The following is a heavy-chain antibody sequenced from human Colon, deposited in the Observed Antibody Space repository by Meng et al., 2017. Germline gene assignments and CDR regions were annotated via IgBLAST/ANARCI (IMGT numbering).Heavy chain of an antibody. V-gene: IGHV4-30-4*01. Sequence: QVQLQESGPGLVKPSQTLSLTCTVAGGSISSGDYYWSWIRQPPGKGLEWIGYIYYSGSTYYNPSLKSRVTISVYTSKNQFSLKLSSMTAADTAVYYCARHTVIMLRGVTPTNWFDPWGQGTLVTVSS. J-gene: IGHJ5*02. CDR3: ARHTVIMLRGVTPTNWFDP. CDR2: IYYSGST. CDR1: GGSISSGDYY. D-gene: IGHD3-10*01.